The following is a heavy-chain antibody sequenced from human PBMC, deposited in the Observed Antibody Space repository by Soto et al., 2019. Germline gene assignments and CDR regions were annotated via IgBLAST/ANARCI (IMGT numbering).Heavy chain of an antibody. CDR2: IIPIFGTA. D-gene: IGHD5-18*01. Sequence: SVKVSCKASEGTFSSYAISWVRQAPGQGLEWMGGIIPIFGTANYAQKFQGRVTITADESTSTAYMELSSLRSEDTAVYYCASQVRGYSYVHYYYGMDVWGQGTTVTVSS. V-gene: IGHV1-69*13. CDR1: EGTFSSYA. CDR3: ASQVRGYSYVHYYYGMDV. J-gene: IGHJ6*02.